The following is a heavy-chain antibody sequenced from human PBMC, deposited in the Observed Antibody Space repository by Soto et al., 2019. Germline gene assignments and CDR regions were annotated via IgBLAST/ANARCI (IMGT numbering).Heavy chain of an antibody. CDR2: ISPCNGRT. V-gene: IGHV1-18*01. CDR1: GYSFSNYG. Sequence: ASVKVSCKASGYSFSNYGIAWMRQAPGQGPEWMGWISPCNGRTNYAQNVKGRVAMTTDISTNTVYLELRSLRSDDTAIYYCGRCRTDSYAMDVWGQGTTVTVSS. D-gene: IGHD2-8*02. CDR3: GRCRTDSYAMDV. J-gene: IGHJ6*02.